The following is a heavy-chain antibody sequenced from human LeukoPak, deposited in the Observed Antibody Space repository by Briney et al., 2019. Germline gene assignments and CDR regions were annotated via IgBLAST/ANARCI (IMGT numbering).Heavy chain of an antibody. CDR2: ISAYNGNT. J-gene: IGHJ5*02. CDR1: GYTFTTYG. V-gene: IGHV1-18*01. D-gene: IGHD6-13*01. Sequence: ASVKVSCKASGYTFTTYGISWVRQAPGQGLEWMGWISAYNGNTNYAQKLQGRVTMTTDTSTSTAYMELRSLRSDDTAVYYCARGAAAAWGRSLGKFDPWGQGTLVTVSS. CDR3: ARGAAAAWGRSLGKFDP.